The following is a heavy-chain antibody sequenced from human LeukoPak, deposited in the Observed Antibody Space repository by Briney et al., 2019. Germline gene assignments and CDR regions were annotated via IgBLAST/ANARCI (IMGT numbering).Heavy chain of an antibody. CDR2: INPNSGGT. CDR3: ARDPCSSTSCYEAFDP. J-gene: IGHJ5*02. V-gene: IGHV1-2*06. Sequence: GASVKVSCKASGYTFTAYYIHWVRQDPGQGLEWMGRINPNSGGTNYAQKFQGRVTMTRDTSISAAYMELSGLRSDDTAIYYCARDPCSSTSCYEAFDPWGQGALVTVSS. D-gene: IGHD2-2*01. CDR1: GYTFTAYY.